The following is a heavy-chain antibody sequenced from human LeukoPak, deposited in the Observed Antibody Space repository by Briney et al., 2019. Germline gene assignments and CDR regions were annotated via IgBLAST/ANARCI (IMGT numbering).Heavy chain of an antibody. D-gene: IGHD1-26*01. J-gene: IGHJ4*02. CDR2: ITEFGATT. Sequence: GGSLRLSCAAPGFTFNTYGMNWVRQAPGKGLEWVSSITEFGATTYYADSVRGRFTVSRDNSKNTLYLQMNSLRAEDTAVYYCAKDLYSGSYYPFDYWGQGTLVTVSS. V-gene: IGHV3-23*01. CDR3: AKDLYSGSYYPFDY. CDR1: GFTFNTYG.